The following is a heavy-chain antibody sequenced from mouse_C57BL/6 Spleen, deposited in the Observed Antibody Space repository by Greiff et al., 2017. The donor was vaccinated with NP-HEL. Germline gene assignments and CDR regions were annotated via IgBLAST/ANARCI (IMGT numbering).Heavy chain of an antibody. D-gene: IGHD1-1*01. J-gene: IGHJ2*01. Sequence: QVQLQQPGAELVRPGSSVKLSCKASGYTFTSYWMHWVKQRPIQGLEWIGNIDPSDSETHYNQKFKDKATLTVDKSSSTAYMQISSLTSEDSAVYYCASNYYGPFDYWGQGTTLTVSS. CDR2: IDPSDSET. CDR1: GYTFTSYW. CDR3: ASNYYGPFDY. V-gene: IGHV1-52*01.